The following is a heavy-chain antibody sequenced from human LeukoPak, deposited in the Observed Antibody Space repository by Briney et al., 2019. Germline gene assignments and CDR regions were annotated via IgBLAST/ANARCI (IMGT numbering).Heavy chain of an antibody. CDR3: ARDYYDKDNDY. D-gene: IGHD3-22*01. J-gene: IGHJ4*02. Sequence: GGSLRLSCAASGFTFSSYSMNWVRQAPGKGLEWVSYISSSSSTIYYADSVEGRFTISRDNAKNSLYLQMNSLRAEDTAVYYCARDYYDKDNDYWGQGTLVTVSS. V-gene: IGHV3-48*01. CDR2: ISSSSSTI. CDR1: GFTFSSYS.